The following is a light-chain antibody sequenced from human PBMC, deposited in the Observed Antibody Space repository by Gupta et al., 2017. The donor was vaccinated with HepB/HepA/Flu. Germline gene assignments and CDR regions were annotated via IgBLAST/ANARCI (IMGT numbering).Light chain of an antibody. J-gene: IGKJ1*01. CDR3: QHYSNWPPWT. V-gene: IGKV3-15*01. CDR1: QSVSSN. CDR2: GAS. Sequence: VMSQLSPTHTVFPGERATLSCRASQSVSSNLAWYQQKPGQAPRLLIYGASTRFTGTPARFSGSGSGTEFTLTISSLQSEDFATYYCQHYSNWPPWTFGQGTKVEIK.